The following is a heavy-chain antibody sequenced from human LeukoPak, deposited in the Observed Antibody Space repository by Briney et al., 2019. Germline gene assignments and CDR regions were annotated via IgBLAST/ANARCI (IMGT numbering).Heavy chain of an antibody. CDR2: ISAHNGNT. Sequence: ASVKVSCKASGYTFTSYGISWVRQAPGQGLEWMGWISAHNGNTNYAQKLQGRVTMTTDTSTSTAYMELRSLRSDDTAVYYCARAGGRRYFDWLLFVPFDYWGQGTLVTVSS. CDR1: GYTFTSYG. D-gene: IGHD3-9*01. V-gene: IGHV1-18*01. CDR3: ARAGGRRYFDWLLFVPFDY. J-gene: IGHJ4*02.